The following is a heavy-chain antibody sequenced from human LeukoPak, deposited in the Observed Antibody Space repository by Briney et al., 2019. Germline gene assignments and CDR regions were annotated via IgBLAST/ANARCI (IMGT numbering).Heavy chain of an antibody. Sequence: SGPTLVNPTQTLTLTCTFSGFSLSISGMCVSWIRQPPGKALEWLARIDWDDDKYYSTSLKTRLTISKDTSKNQVVLTMTNMDPVDTATYYCARIAYYYDSSGYYHMDVWGKGTTVTVSS. CDR3: ARIAYYYDSSGYYHMDV. CDR2: IDWDDDK. J-gene: IGHJ6*03. CDR1: GFSLSISGMC. V-gene: IGHV2-70*11. D-gene: IGHD3-22*01.